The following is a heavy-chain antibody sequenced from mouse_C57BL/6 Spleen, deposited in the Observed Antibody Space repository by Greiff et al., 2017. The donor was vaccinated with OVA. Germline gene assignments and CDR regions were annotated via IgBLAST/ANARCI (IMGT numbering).Heavy chain of an antibody. Sequence: QVQLQQPGAELVMPGASVKLSCKASGYTFTSYWMHWVKQRPGQGLEWIGEIDPYDSYTNYNQKFKGKSTLPVDKSSSTAYMQLSSLTSEDSAVYYCARYDGYSWFAYWGQGTLVTVSA. CDR3: ARYDGYSWFAY. V-gene: IGHV1-69*01. D-gene: IGHD2-3*01. CDR2: IDPYDSYT. CDR1: GYTFTSYW. J-gene: IGHJ3*01.